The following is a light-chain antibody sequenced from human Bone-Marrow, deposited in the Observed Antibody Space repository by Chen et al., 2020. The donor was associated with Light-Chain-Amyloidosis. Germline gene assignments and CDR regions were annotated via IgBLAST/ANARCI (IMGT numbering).Light chain of an antibody. CDR3: QSYQGSSQGV. J-gene: IGLJ3*02. CDR2: EDD. V-gene: IGLV6-57*01. Sequence: NFMLTQPHSVSESPGKTVIISCTRSSGSIATNNVQWYQQRPGSSPTTVIYEDDQSPSGVPDRFSGSIDRSSNSASLTISGLKTEDEADYYCQSYQGSSQGVFGGGTKLTVL. CDR1: SGSIATNN.